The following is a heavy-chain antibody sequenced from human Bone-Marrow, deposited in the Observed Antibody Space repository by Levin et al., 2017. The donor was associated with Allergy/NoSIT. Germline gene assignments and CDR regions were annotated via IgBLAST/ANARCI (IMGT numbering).Heavy chain of an antibody. CDR3: ARASCNYDYIWGSHGTCRALDY. D-gene: IGHD3-16*01. V-gene: IGHV4-34*01. CDR2: INHSGST. Sequence: PSETLSLTCAVYGGSFSGYYWSWIRQPPGKGLEWIGEINHSGSTNYNPSLKSRVTISVDTSKNQFSLKLSSVTAADTAVYYCARASCNYDYIWGSHGTCRALDYWGQGTLVTVSS. J-gene: IGHJ4*02. CDR1: GGSFSGYY.